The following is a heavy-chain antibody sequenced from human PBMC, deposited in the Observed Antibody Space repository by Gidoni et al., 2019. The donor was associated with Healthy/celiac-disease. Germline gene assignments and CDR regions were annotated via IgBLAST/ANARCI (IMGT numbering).Heavy chain of an antibody. D-gene: IGHD3-9*01. V-gene: IGHV3-30*18. CDR3: AKGFDDILTGGYYWDGMDV. Sequence: QVQLVESGGGVVQPGRSLRLSCAASGFTFSSYGMHWVRQAPGKGLEWVAVISYDGSNKYYADSVKGRFTISRDNSKNTLYLQMNSLRAEDTAVYYCAKGFDDILTGGYYWDGMDVWGQGTTVTVSS. J-gene: IGHJ6*02. CDR1: GFTFSSYG. CDR2: ISYDGSNK.